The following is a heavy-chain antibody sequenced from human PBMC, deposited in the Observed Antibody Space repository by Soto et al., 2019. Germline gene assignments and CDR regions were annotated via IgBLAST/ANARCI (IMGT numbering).Heavy chain of an antibody. V-gene: IGHV1-3*01. J-gene: IGHJ6*02. Sequence: ASVKVSCKASGYTFTSYAVHWVRQAPGQRLEWMGWINAGNGNTKYSQKFQGRVTITRDTSASTAYMELSSLRSEDTAVYYCASHGQWLTPSDYYYYGMDVWGQGTTVTVSS. CDR2: INAGNGNT. D-gene: IGHD6-19*01. CDR1: GYTFTSYA. CDR3: ASHGQWLTPSDYYYYGMDV.